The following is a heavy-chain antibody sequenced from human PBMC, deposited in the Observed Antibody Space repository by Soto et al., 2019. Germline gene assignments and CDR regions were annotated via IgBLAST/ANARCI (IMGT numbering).Heavy chain of an antibody. CDR2: IVVGSGNT. D-gene: IGHD1-26*01. CDR3: AADGGSYYAFDI. J-gene: IGHJ3*02. V-gene: IGHV1-58*01. CDR1: GFTFTSSA. Sequence: SVKVSCKASGFTFTSSAVQWVRRARGQRLEWIGWIVVGSGNTNYAQKFQERVTITRDMSTSTAYMELSSLRSEDTAVYYCAADGGSYYAFDIWGQGTMVTVSS.